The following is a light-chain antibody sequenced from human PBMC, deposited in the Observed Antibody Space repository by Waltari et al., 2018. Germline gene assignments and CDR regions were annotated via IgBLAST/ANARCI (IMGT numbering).Light chain of an antibody. J-gene: IGKJ1*01. Sequence: DIQMPQSPSTLSASVGDRDTITCRASQSITNWLAWYQQKPGKAPKLLIYRASNLESGVPSRFSGSGSGTEFTLTISSLQPDDFATYYCQQYDNYWTFGQGTKVEIK. CDR2: RAS. CDR3: QQYDNYWT. CDR1: QSITNW. V-gene: IGKV1-5*03.